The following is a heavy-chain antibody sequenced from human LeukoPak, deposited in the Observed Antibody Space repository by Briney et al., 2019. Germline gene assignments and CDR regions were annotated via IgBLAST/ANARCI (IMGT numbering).Heavy chain of an antibody. CDR2: IYYSGST. J-gene: IGHJ4*02. V-gene: IGHV4-31*11. CDR3: ARGGYYDSSDYYTFDY. Sequence: SETLSLTCAVYGGSFSGYYWSWIRQHPGQGLEWIGYIYYSGSTYYNPSLKSRVTMSVDTSKNQFSLKLSSVTAADTAVYYCARGGYYDSSDYYTFDYWGQGALVTVSS. D-gene: IGHD3-22*01. CDR1: GGSFSGYY.